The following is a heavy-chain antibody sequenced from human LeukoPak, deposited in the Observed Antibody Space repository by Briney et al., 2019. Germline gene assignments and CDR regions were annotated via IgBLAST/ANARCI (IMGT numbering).Heavy chain of an antibody. CDR1: GDSVSSNSAA. J-gene: IGHJ6*03. D-gene: IGHD1/OR15-1a*01. Sequence: SQTLSLTCAISGDSVSSNSAAWNWLRQSPSRGLEWLGRTYYRSKWYNDYAVSVKSRITINPDTSKNQFSLQLNSVTPEDTAVYYCARDLWPITGTDLGYYYYYMDVWGKGTTVTVSS. V-gene: IGHV6-1*01. CDR2: TYYRSKWYN. CDR3: ARDLWPITGTDLGYYYYYMDV.